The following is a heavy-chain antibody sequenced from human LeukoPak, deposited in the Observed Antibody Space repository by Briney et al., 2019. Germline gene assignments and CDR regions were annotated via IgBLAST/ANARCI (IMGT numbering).Heavy chain of an antibody. CDR1: GGTFLSHI. CDR2: ITPVIETA. Sequence: GASVKVSCKTSGGTFLSHIFRWVRQAPGHGLERIGKITPVIETAKYAQTFQGRVSIYTDKDTTTVYMDLSGLRPDDTADYYCARVNLRGSNYNWFDPWGQGTRVIVSS. V-gene: IGHV1-69*08. D-gene: IGHD3-10*01. J-gene: IGHJ5*02. CDR3: ARVNLRGSNYNWFDP.